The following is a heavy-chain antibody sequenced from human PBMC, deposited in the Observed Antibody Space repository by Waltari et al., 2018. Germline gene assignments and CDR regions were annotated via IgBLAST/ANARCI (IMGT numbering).Heavy chain of an antibody. D-gene: IGHD1-1*01. V-gene: IGHV4-61*02. J-gene: IGHJ4*02. CDR2: VYSTGSA. Sequence: QVQLQESGPGLLKPSQTLSLTFTVSGGSITNDIHYWSWIRQPAGRELGWIGRVYSTGSANYNPSLKSRVTISVDTSKNQFSLRLSAVTAADTAVYYCARDNTMEGLDYWGQGTLVTVSS. CDR3: ARDNTMEGLDY. CDR1: GGSITNDIHY.